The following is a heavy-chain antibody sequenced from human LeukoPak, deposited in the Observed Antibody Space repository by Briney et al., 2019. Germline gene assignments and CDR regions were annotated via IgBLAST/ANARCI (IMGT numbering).Heavy chain of an antibody. V-gene: IGHV3-33*01. CDR2: IWYDGSNK. CDR1: GFTFSSYG. J-gene: IGHJ4*02. Sequence: GGSLRLSCAASGFTFSSYGMHWVRQAPGKGLEWVAVIWYDGSNKYYADSVRGRFTISRDNSKNTLYLQMNSLGAEDTAVYYCARVSYYDSSGYYFLSYVDYWGQGTLVTVSS. D-gene: IGHD3-22*01. CDR3: ARVSYYDSSGYYFLSYVDY.